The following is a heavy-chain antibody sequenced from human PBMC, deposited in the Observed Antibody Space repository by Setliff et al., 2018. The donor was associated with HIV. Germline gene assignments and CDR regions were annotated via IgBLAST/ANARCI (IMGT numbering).Heavy chain of an antibody. V-gene: IGHV4-34*01. CDR2: IDHSGGT. CDR1: GGSFSGYY. D-gene: IGHD5-18*01. CDR3: ARGTWIQLPALALFDY. Sequence: PSETLSLTCAVYGGSFSGYYWSWIRQTPGKGLERIGEIDHSGGTKYNPSLKSRVTITADTSKKQFSLKLSSVTAADTAVYYCARGTWIQLPALALFDYWGQGTLVTVSS. J-gene: IGHJ4*02.